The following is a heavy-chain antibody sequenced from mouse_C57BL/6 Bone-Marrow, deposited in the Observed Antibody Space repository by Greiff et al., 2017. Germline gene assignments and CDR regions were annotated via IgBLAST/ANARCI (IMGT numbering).Heavy chain of an antibody. CDR1: GFTFSSYG. V-gene: IGHV5-6*01. J-gene: IGHJ3*01. Sequence: EVKLVESGGDLVKPGGSLKLSCAASGFTFSSYGMSWVRQTPDKRLEWVATISSGGSYTYYPDSVKGRFPISRDNAKNTLYLQMGSLKSEDTAMYYCARPFLGFAYWGQGTLVTVSA. CDR3: ARPFLGFAY. CDR2: ISSGGSYT.